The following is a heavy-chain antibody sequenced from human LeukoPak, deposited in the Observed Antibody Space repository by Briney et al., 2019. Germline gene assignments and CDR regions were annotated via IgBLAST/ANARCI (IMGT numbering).Heavy chain of an antibody. CDR3: ARGGLEPVDY. D-gene: IGHD1-14*01. J-gene: IGHJ4*02. CDR2: INEDGSTT. CDR1: GFTFSRYW. Sequence: GGSLRLSCAASGFTFSRYWMHWVRQAPGKGPVWVSRINEDGSTTSYADSVKGRFTISRDNAKNTLYLQMNGLRDEDTAVYYCARGGLEPVDYWGQGTLVTVSS. V-gene: IGHV3-74*01.